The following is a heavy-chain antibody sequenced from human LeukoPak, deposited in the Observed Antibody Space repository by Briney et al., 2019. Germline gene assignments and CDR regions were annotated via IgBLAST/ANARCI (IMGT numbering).Heavy chain of an antibody. CDR2: ISAYNGNT. CDR1: GYTFTSYG. Sequence: ASVKVSCKASGYTFTSYGIGWVRQAPGQGLEWMGWISAYNGNTNYAQKLQGRVTMTTDTSTSTAYMELRSLRSDDTAVYYCARAGYCSGGSCYSSPFDYWGQGTLVTVSS. J-gene: IGHJ4*02. V-gene: IGHV1-18*01. CDR3: ARAGYCSGGSCYSSPFDY. D-gene: IGHD2-15*01.